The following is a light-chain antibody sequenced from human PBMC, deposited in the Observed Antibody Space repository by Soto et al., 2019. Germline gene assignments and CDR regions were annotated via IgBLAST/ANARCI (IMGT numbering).Light chain of an antibody. Sequence: DIQLTQSPSFLSASVGDRVTITCRASQDITNYLAWYQQKPGKAPKLLIYLASTLQGGVPSRFSGSASGTEFALTISSLQPEDFATYYCQHPGRYPLTFGGGTKVEIK. V-gene: IGKV1-9*01. CDR3: QHPGRYPLT. J-gene: IGKJ4*01. CDR1: QDITNY. CDR2: LAS.